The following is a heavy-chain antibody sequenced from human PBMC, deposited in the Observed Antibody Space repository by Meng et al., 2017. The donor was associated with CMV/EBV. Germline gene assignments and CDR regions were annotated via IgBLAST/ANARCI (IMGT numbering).Heavy chain of an antibody. D-gene: IGHD2-15*01. Sequence: QVQRRQVGGEVKNPGASVKVSFKASGYTFTGYYMYWVRQAPGQGLEWMGWINPNSGGTNYAQKFQGRVTMTRDTSISTAYMELSRLRSDDTAVYYCARLGSTDDYWGQGTLVTVSS. CDR2: INPNSGGT. CDR3: ARLGSTDDY. CDR1: GYTFTGYY. J-gene: IGHJ4*02. V-gene: IGHV1-2*02.